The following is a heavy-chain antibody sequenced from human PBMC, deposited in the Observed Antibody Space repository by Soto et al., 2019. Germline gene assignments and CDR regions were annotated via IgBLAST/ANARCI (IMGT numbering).Heavy chain of an antibody. D-gene: IGHD3-22*01. J-gene: IGHJ6*02. CDR1: GFTFSSYA. V-gene: IGHV3-64*04. CDR2: ITSSGGNT. CDR3: ARDRGHYYDSSGYYYFPYYYYYGMDV. Sequence: GGSLRLSCAASGFTFSSYAMHWVRQAPGKGLEYVSVITSSGGNTYYADSVKGRFTISRDNAKNSLYLQMNSLRAEDTAVYYCARDRGHYYDSSGYYYFPYYYYYGMDVWGQGTTVTVSS.